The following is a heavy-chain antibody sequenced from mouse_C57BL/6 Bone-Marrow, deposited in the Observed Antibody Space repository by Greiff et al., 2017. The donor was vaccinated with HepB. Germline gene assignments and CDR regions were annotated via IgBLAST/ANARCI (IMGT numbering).Heavy chain of an antibody. Sequence: VHLVESGPELVRPGTSVKLSCKASGYTFTSYWMHWVKQRPGQGLEWIGMIHPNSGSTNYNEKFKSKATLTVDKSSSTAYMQLSSLTSEDSAVYYCARESRDYFDYWGQGTTLTVSS. CDR1: GYTFTSYW. CDR2: IHPNSGST. CDR3: ARESRDYFDY. V-gene: IGHV1-64*01. J-gene: IGHJ2*01.